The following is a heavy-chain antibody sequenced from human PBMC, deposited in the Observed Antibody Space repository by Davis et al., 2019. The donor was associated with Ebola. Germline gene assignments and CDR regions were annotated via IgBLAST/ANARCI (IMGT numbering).Heavy chain of an antibody. CDR1: GFTFDDYA. D-gene: IGHD2-21*01. V-gene: IGHV3-9*01. CDR3: AKVSYCGGDCSYFDY. J-gene: IGHJ4*02. CDR2: ISWNSGSI. Sequence: SLKISCAASGFTFDDYAMHWVRQAPGKGLEWVSGISWNSGSIGYADSVKGRFTISRDNAKNSLYLQMNSLRAEDTALYYCAKVSYCGGDCSYFDYWGQGTLVTVSS.